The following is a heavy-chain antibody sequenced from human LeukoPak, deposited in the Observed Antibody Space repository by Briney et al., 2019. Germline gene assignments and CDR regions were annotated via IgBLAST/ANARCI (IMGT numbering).Heavy chain of an antibody. CDR2: ISYDGSNK. CDR3: AKERDSSGYLISYYFDY. V-gene: IGHV3-30*04. CDR1: GFTFSSYA. Sequence: PGGSLRLSCAASGFTFSSYAMHWVRQAPGKGLEWEAVISYDGSNKYYADSVKGRFTISRDNSKNTLYLQMSSLRAEDTAVYYCAKERDSSGYLISYYFDYWGQGTLVTVSS. D-gene: IGHD3-22*01. J-gene: IGHJ4*02.